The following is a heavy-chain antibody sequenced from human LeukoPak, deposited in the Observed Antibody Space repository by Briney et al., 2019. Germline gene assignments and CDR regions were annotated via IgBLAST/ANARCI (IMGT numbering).Heavy chain of an antibody. J-gene: IGHJ4*03. CDR1: GFSFNNYA. CDR3: AKGSRFHPLLSTFDY. Sequence: GGSLRLSCEVSGFSFNNYAMIWVRQAPGKGLEWVSAITDNGGATYYADSVKGRFSISRDNSKNTHFLQMDSLRAEDTALYFCAKGSRFHPLLSTFDYWGHGTLVTVSS. V-gene: IGHV3-23*01. D-gene: IGHD2/OR15-2a*01. CDR2: ITDNGGAT.